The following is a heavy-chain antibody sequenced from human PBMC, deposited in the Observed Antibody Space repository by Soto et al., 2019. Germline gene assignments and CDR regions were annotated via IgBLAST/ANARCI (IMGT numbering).Heavy chain of an antibody. J-gene: IGHJ4*02. CDR3: AREGNEYYDILTGYPGPDLYYFDY. V-gene: IGHV1-46*03. D-gene: IGHD3-9*01. Sequence: QVQLVQSGAEVKKPGASVKVSCKASGYTFTSYYMHWVRQAPGQGLEWMGIINRSGGSTSYAQKFQGRVTVTRDTATSTVYMGLSSLRSEDTAVYYCAREGNEYYDILTGYPGPDLYYFDYWGQGTLVTVSS. CDR1: GYTFTSYY. CDR2: INRSGGST.